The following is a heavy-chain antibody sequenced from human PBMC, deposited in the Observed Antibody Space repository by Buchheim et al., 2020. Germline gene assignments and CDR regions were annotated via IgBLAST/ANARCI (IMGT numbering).Heavy chain of an antibody. CDR2: ISYDGSNK. J-gene: IGHJ4*02. V-gene: IGHV3-30-3*01. CDR3: ARGPVDTAMAFDY. D-gene: IGHD5-18*01. CDR1: GFTFSSYA. Sequence: QVQLVESGGGVVQPGRSLRLSCAASGFTFSSYAMYWVRQAPGKGLEWVAVISYDGSNKYYADSVKGRFTISRDNSKNTLYLQMNSLRAEDTAVYYCARGPVDTAMAFDYWGQGTL.